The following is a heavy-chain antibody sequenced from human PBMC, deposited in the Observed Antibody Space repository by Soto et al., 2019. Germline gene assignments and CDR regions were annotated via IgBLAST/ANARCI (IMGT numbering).Heavy chain of an antibody. J-gene: IGHJ3*02. CDR2: IIPIFGTA. D-gene: IGHD6-19*01. CDR3: ARGKQWLVSAFDI. Sequence: SVKVSCKSSGGTFSSYAISWVRQAPGQGLEWMGGIIPIFGTANYARKFQGRVTITADESTSTAYMELSSLRSEDTAVYYCARGKQWLVSAFDIWGQGTMVTVSS. CDR1: GGTFSSYA. V-gene: IGHV1-69*13.